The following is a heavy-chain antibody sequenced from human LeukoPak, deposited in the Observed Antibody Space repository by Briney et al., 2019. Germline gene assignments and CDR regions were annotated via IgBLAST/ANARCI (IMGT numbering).Heavy chain of an antibody. CDR2: IKQDESEK. J-gene: IGHJ4*02. Sequence: GGSLRLSCSASGFTFSNYWMSWVRQAPGKGLEWVANIKQDESEKYYVDSVKGRFTISRDNAKSSLYLQMNSLRAEDTAVYYCARALDSSSSRYQAFEEWGQGTLVTVSS. CDR3: ARALDSSSSRYQAFEE. D-gene: IGHD2-2*01. CDR1: GFTFSNYW. V-gene: IGHV3-7*01.